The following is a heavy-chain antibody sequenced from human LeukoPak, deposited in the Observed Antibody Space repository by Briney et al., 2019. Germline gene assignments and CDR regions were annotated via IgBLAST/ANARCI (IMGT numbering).Heavy chain of an antibody. D-gene: IGHD5-18*01. Sequence: PGGSLRLSCAASGFTFSSYAMSWVRQAPGKGLEWVSAISGSGGSTYYADSVKGRFTISRDNSKNTLYLQMNSLRAEDTAVYYCAKAVNVDTAMVTGYYYYGMDVWGQGTTVTVSS. V-gene: IGHV3-23*01. CDR2: ISGSGGST. J-gene: IGHJ6*02. CDR1: GFTFSSYA. CDR3: AKAVNVDTAMVTGYYYYGMDV.